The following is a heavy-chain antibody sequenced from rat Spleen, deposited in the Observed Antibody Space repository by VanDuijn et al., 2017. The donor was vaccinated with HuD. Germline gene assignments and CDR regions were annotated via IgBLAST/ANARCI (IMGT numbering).Heavy chain of an antibody. CDR3: ARTVAPWCFDY. J-gene: IGHJ2*01. CDR1: GFSLTSYN. CDR2: MWSGGST. Sequence: QVQLMESGPGLVQPSETLSLTCTVSGFSLTSYNVHWVRQPPGKGLEWMGVMWSGGSTDYNSALKSRLSISRDTSKNQVYLKMNSLQSEDTTTYDCARTVAPWCFDYWGQGVMVTVSS. D-gene: IGHD3-3*01. V-gene: IGHV2-45*01.